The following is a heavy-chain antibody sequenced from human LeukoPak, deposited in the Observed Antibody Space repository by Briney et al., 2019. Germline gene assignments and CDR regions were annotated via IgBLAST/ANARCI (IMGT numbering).Heavy chain of an antibody. CDR3: AKAEGYDILTGLDY. CDR1: GFTFSSYA. CDR2: IGASGGST. Sequence: GSLRLSCAASGFTFSSYAMTWVRQAPGKGLEWVSGIGASGGSTYYADSVKGRFTISRDNSKNTLYLQMNSLRTEDTAVYYCAKAEGYDILTGLDYWGQGTLVTVSS. V-gene: IGHV3-23*01. J-gene: IGHJ4*02. D-gene: IGHD3-9*01.